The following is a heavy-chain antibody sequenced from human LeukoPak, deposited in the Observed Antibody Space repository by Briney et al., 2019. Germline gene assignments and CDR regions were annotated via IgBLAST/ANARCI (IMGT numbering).Heavy chain of an antibody. CDR2: ISGTGGRT. V-gene: IGHV3-23*01. D-gene: IGHD2-15*01. CDR1: GFTFSSYA. CDR3: AREIPGRIAADC. J-gene: IGHJ4*02. Sequence: PGGSLRLSCAASGFTFSSYAMSWVRQAPGKGLEWVSAISGTGGRTYYADSVKGRLTVSRDNAKNSLFLQMHSLRAEDTAIYYCAREIPGRIAADCWGQGTLVTVSS.